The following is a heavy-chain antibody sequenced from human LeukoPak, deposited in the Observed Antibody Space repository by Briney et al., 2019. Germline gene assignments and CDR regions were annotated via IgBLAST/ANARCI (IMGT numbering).Heavy chain of an antibody. V-gene: IGHV3-30*02. D-gene: IGHD2-2*01. Sequence: GGSLRLSCAASRFTFSSYGMHWVRQAPGKGLEWVAFIRYDGSNKYYADSVKGRFTISRDNSKNTLYLQMNSLRAEDTAVYYCAKGSYQLLPLGYWGQGTLVTVSS. CDR2: IRYDGSNK. J-gene: IGHJ4*02. CDR1: RFTFSSYG. CDR3: AKGSYQLLPLGY.